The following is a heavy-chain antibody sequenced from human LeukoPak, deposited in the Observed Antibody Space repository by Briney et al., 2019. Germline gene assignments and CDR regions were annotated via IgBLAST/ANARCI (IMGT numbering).Heavy chain of an antibody. CDR1: GVTLSSYA. D-gene: IGHD1-26*01. V-gene: IGHV3-23*01. CDR2: ISSSGSGGNT. CDR3: AKDQGYSGTYYLVY. J-gene: IGHJ4*02. Sequence: GGSLRLSCAASGVTLSSYAMSWARQAPGKGLEWVSGISSSGSGGNTYYADSVKGRFTISRDNSKNTLYLQMNSLRAEDTAVYYCAKDQGYSGTYYLVYWGQGTLVTVSS.